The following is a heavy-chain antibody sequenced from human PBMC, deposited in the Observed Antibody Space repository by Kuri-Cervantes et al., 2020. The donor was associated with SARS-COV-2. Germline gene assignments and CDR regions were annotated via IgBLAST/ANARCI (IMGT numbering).Heavy chain of an antibody. Sequence: GGSLRLSCAASGFTFSSYWMSWVRQAPGKGLEWVANIKQDGSEKHCVDSAKGRFTISRDNAKNSLYLQMNSLRAEDTAVYYCARDTHNWNSLNDYWGQGTLVTVSS. CDR2: IKQDGSEK. V-gene: IGHV3-7*05. J-gene: IGHJ4*02. CDR3: ARDTHNWNSLNDY. CDR1: GFTFSSYW. D-gene: IGHD1-7*01.